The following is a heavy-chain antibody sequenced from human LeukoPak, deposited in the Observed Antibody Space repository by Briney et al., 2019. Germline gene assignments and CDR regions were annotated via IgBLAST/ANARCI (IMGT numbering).Heavy chain of an antibody. Sequence: YXWGWIRQPPGKGLEWIGSIYYTGSTYYNPSLKSRGTISVDTSKNQFSLKLNSVTAADMALYYCARQRVWDFDYWGQGTLVTVSS. J-gene: IGHJ4*02. CDR1: YX. V-gene: IGHV4-39*01. CDR2: IYYTGST. D-gene: IGHD5/OR15-5a*01. CDR3: ARQRVWDFDY.